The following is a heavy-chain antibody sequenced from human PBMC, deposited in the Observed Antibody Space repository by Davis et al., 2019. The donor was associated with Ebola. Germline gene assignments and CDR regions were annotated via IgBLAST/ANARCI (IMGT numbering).Heavy chain of an antibody. Sequence: GESLKISCKGFGYSFTTYWITWVRQKPGKGLEWMGRIDPSDSYTNYSPAFQGHVTISADESISTAYLQWSSLKASDTAIYYCAREAGGRGWFDPWGQGTLLTVSS. V-gene: IGHV5-10-1*01. CDR2: IDPSDSYT. J-gene: IGHJ5*02. CDR3: AREAGGRGWFDP. D-gene: IGHD3-16*01. CDR1: GYSFTTYW.